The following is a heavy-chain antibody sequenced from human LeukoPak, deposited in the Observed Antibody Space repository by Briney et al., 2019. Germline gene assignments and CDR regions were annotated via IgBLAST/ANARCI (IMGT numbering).Heavy chain of an antibody. CDR3: AKDRSGHYYFDY. J-gene: IGHJ4*02. D-gene: IGHD3-3*01. CDR2: ISGSGGST. CDR1: GFTFSSYA. Sequence: GGSLRLSCAASGFTFSSYAMSWVRQAPGKGLEWVSAISGSGGSTYYADSAKGRFTISRDNSKNTLYLQMNSLRAEDTAVYYCAKDRSGHYYFDYWGQGTLVTVSS. V-gene: IGHV3-23*01.